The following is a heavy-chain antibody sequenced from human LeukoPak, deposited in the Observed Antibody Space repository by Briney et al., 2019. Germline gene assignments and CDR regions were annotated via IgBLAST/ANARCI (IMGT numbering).Heavy chain of an antibody. V-gene: IGHV3-48*01. CDR1: GFTFSSYS. CDR3: AKVTGGTSSLFDY. CDR2: ISSSSSTI. J-gene: IGHJ4*02. Sequence: GGSLRLSCAASGFTFSSYSMNWVRQAPGKGLEWVSYISSSSSTIYYADSVKGRFTISRDNSKNTLYLQMKSLRAEDTAVYYCAKVTGGTSSLFDYWGQGNLVTVSS. D-gene: IGHD6-6*01.